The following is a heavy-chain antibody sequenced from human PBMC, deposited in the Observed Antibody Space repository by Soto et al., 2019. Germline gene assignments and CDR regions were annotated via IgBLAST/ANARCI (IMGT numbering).Heavy chain of an antibody. CDR3: ARVLEGPYCSADACYSAEYFHH. Sequence: ASVKGSCKASGYTFTNYDINWVRQAPGQGLEWMGWMNPNSGNTGYAQRFEGRVTMTRNTSISTAYMELSSLRSEDTAVYYCARVLEGPYCSADACYSAEYFHHWGRGTLVTVSS. J-gene: IGHJ1*01. CDR2: MNPNSGNT. D-gene: IGHD2-15*01. CDR1: GYTFTNYD. V-gene: IGHV1-8*01.